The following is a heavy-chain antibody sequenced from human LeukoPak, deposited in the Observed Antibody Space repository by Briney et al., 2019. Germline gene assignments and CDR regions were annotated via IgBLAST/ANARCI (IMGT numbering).Heavy chain of an antibody. CDR1: GFTFDDYA. CDR2: ISWSSGNI. D-gene: IGHD3-10*01. V-gene: IGHV3-9*01. Sequence: GGSLRLFCAASGFTFDDYAMHWVRQPPGKGLEWVSGISWSSGNIVYADSVKGRFTISRDNAKKSLYLQMNSLRAEDTALYYCAKEYDGSYYKGGYFDYWGQGTLVTVSS. J-gene: IGHJ4*02. CDR3: AKEYDGSYYKGGYFDY.